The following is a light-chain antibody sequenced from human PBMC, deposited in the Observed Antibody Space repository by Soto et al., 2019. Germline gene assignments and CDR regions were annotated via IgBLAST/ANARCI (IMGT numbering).Light chain of an antibody. J-gene: IGKJ4*01. CDR2: TAS. V-gene: IGKV1-8*01. Sequence: AIRMTQSPSSFSASTGDRVTITCRASQGISSHLAWYQVQPGKAPRLLIYTASYLESGVPSGFSGSGAGTYFTLTISPVQSEVFADYYYQQDYSYPLTFGGGTKVEIK. CDR3: QQDYSYPLT. CDR1: QGISSH.